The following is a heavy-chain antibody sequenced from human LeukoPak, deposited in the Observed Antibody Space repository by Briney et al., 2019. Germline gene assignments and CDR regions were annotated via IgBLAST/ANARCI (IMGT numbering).Heavy chain of an antibody. V-gene: IGHV3-23*01. D-gene: IGHD2-2*01. CDR2: ISGSGGST. Sequence: GGSLRLSCAASGFTFSSYAMSWARQAPGKGLEWVSGISGSGGSTYYADSVKGRFTISRDNSKNTLYLQMNSLRAEDTAVYYCAKGLQSTYYYYMDVWGKGTTVTVSS. CDR3: AKGLQSTYYYYMDV. CDR1: GFTFSSYA. J-gene: IGHJ6*03.